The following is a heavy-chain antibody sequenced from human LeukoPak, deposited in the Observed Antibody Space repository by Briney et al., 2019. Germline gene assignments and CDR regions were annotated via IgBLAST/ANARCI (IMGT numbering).Heavy chain of an antibody. CDR2: ISYDGSNK. D-gene: IGHD6-13*01. CDR3: AKSGRSNNSGMDV. J-gene: IGHJ6*02. V-gene: IGHV3-30*18. CDR1: GFTFSSYG. Sequence: QPGRSLRLSCAASGFTFSSYGMHWVRQAPGKGLEWVAVISYDGSNKYYADSVKGRFTISRDNSKNTLYLQMNSLRAEDTAVYYCAKSGRSNNSGMDVWGQGTTVTVSS.